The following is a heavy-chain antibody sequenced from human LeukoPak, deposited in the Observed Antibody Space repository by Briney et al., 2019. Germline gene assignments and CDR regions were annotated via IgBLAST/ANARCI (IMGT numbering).Heavy chain of an antibody. CDR2: IFDNGNT. Sequence: PSETLSLTCAFSGASIRNHYWSWIRQPPGGRLEWMGYIFDNGNTYYNPSLKRRLTMSIDTSRNQFSLKLTSVTAADTALYFCATRPADTTWYGVFDYWSQGMLVTVSP. D-gene: IGHD6-6*01. CDR1: GASIRNHY. J-gene: IGHJ4*02. V-gene: IGHV4-59*11. CDR3: ATRPADTTWYGVFDY.